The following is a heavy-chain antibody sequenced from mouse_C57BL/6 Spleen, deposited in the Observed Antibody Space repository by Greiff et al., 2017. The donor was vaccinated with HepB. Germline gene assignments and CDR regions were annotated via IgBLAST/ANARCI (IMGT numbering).Heavy chain of an antibody. D-gene: IGHD2-2*01. CDR3: ARRRNGYAYYFDY. CDR1: GYTFTSYW. V-gene: IGHV1-62-3*01. Sequence: VQLQQPGAELVKPGASVKLSCKASGYTFTSYWMHWVKQRPGRGLEWIGRIDPNSGSTNYNEKFKSKATLTVDKSSSTAYMQLSSLTSEDSAVYYCARRRNGYAYYFDYWGQGTTLTVSS. CDR2: IDPNSGST. J-gene: IGHJ2*01.